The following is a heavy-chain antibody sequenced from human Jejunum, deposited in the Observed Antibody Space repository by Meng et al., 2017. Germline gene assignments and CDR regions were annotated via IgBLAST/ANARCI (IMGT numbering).Heavy chain of an antibody. V-gene: IGHV2-5*02. CDR2: IYWDDDK. Sequence: QFTLKGSGPTPVKPPETLTLTCTFSGFSLRTRTVGVGWLRQPPGKALECLALIYWDDDKRYNPSLKNRLSITKDTSENQVVLTMTNMDPADTATYYCAHRIAYSSDYNVGWFDPWGPGFLVTVSS. J-gene: IGHJ5*02. CDR3: AHRIAYSSDYNVGWFDP. D-gene: IGHD6-25*01. CDR1: GFSLRTRTVG.